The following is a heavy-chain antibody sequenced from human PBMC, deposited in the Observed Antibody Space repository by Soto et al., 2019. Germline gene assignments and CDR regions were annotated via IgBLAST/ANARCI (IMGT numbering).Heavy chain of an antibody. CDR1: GGCISSGGYY. V-gene: IGHV4-31*03. CDR3: ARGSLATVHRPYNWFDP. CDR2: IYYSGST. D-gene: IGHD4-17*01. J-gene: IGHJ5*02. Sequence: PSETLSLTCTVSGGCISSGGYYWSWIRQHPGKGLEWIGYIYYSGSTYYNPSLKSRVTISVDTSKNQFSLKLSSVTAADTAVYYCARGSLATVHRPYNWFDPWGQGTLVTVSS.